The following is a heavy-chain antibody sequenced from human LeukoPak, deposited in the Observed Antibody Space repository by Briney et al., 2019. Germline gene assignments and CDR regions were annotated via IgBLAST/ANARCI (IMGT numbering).Heavy chain of an antibody. D-gene: IGHD3-9*01. CDR3: ASRNYDFLTGYYRDY. V-gene: IGHV4-59*01. CDR1: GGSISSYY. J-gene: IGHJ4*02. Sequence: SETLSLTCTVSGGSISSYYWSWIRQPPGKGLEWIAYIYSSGSTSYNPSLKSRVTISLDASKNQFSLKLRSVTAADTAVYYCASRNYDFLTGYYRDYWGQGTLVTVSS. CDR2: IYSSGST.